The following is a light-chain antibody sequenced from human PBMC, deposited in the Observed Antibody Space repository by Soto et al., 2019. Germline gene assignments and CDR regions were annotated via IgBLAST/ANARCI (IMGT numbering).Light chain of an antibody. CDR2: EVT. V-gene: IGLV2-14*01. CDR3: CSFTTIHTLV. CDR1: ITDIGTYNH. J-gene: IGLJ1*01. Sequence: SVLTQPASVSGSPGQSITISCTGTITDIGTYNHVSWYQQHPGKAPQLIIYEVTNRLSGLSNRFSASKSGNTASLTISGLQAEDEADYYCCSFTTIHTLVFGTGTKLTVL.